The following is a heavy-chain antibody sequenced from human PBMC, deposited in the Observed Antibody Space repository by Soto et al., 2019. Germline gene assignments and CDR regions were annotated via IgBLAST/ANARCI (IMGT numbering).Heavy chain of an antibody. Sequence: GGSLRLSCAGSGFTFSNVWMNWVRQAPGKGLEWVGRIKSETDGGTIDYAAPVKGRFTISRDDSNNTLYLQMNSLKTEDTATYYCAKDSMTTVTKGPRATDYWGQGTLVTVSS. D-gene: IGHD4-17*01. J-gene: IGHJ4*02. CDR2: IKSETDGGTI. V-gene: IGHV3-15*07. CDR3: AKDSMTTVTKGPRATDY. CDR1: GFTFSNVW.